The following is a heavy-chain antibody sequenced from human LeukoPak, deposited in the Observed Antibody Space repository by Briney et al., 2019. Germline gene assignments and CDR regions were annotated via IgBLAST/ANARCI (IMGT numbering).Heavy chain of an antibody. V-gene: IGHV3-21*01. CDR2: ISSSSSYK. J-gene: IGHJ4*02. CDR1: GFTFSSYS. CDR3: ARDPRGYNWNDVGYFDY. Sequence: GGSLRLSCAASGFTFSSYSMNWVRQAPGKGLEWVSSISSSSSYKYYADSVKGRFTISRDNAKNSLYLQMNSLRAEDTAVYYCARDPRGYNWNDVGYFDYWGQGTLVTVSS. D-gene: IGHD1-1*01.